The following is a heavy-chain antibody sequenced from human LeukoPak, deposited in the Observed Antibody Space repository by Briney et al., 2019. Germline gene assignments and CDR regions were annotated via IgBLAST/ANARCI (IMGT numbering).Heavy chain of an antibody. D-gene: IGHD1-1*01. CDR3: ARDSLENFDY. Sequence: SETLSLTCTVSGGSISSSSYYWGWIRQPPGKGLEWIGSIYYSGSTYYNPSLKSRVTISVDTSKNQFSLKLSSVTAADTAVYYCARDSLENFDYWGQGTLVTVSS. J-gene: IGHJ4*02. CDR2: IYYSGST. V-gene: IGHV4-39*02. CDR1: GGSISSSSYY.